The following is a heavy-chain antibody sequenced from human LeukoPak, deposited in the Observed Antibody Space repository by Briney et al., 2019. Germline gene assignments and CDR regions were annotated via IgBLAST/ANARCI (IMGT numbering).Heavy chain of an antibody. CDR2: IHDTGRT. V-gene: IGHV4-59*12. D-gene: IGHD6-13*01. J-gene: IGHJ4*02. CDR1: GGSISNYF. Sequence: SETLSLTCTVSGGSISNYFWSWIRQSPGKGLECIGYIHDTGRTKYNPSLESRVTISIDTSNQFSLTLRSVTAADTAVYYCARVLDHSSWYVGDWGQGTLVTVSS. CDR3: ARVLDHSSWYVGD.